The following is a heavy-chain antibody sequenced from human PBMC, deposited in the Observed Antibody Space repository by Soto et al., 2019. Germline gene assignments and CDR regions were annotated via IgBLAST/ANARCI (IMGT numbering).Heavy chain of an antibody. J-gene: IGHJ3*01. CDR1: GFTFSSYA. CDR2: ISSNGGST. Sequence: GGSLRLSCSASGFTFSSYAMHWVRQAPGKGLEYVSAISSNGGSTYYADSVKGRFTISRGNSKNTLYLQMSSLRAEDRAVYYCGKDLEDQAPDVLDFRGQRTMDT. CDR3: GKDLEDQAPDVLDF. V-gene: IGHV3-64D*08.